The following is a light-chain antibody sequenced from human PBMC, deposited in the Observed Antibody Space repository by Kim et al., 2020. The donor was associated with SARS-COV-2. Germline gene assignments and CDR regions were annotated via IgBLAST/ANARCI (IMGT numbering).Light chain of an antibody. CDR1: KLWDKY. V-gene: IGLV3-1*01. CDR2: QDR. CDR3: QAWDSSTVV. J-gene: IGLJ3*02. Sequence: SVSTGQNADSTLCGKKLWDKYACWYQQTPGPPPVLIIYQDRRRPSGIPERFSGSNSWNTATLTIRGTQAMGEADYYGQAWDSSTVVFGGGTQLTVL.